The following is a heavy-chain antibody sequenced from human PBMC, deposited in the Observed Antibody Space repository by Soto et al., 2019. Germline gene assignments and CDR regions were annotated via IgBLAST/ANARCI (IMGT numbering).Heavy chain of an antibody. Sequence: PSETLSLTCAVSGGSISSGGYSWSWIRQPPGKGLEWIGYIYYSGSTNYNPSLKSRVTISVDTSKNQFSLKLSSVTAADTAVYYCARVVNYYDSSGYPPGPYFDYWGQGTLVTVSS. J-gene: IGHJ4*02. D-gene: IGHD3-22*01. CDR1: GGSISSGGYS. V-gene: IGHV4-61*08. CDR3: ARVVNYYDSSGYPPGPYFDY. CDR2: IYYSGST.